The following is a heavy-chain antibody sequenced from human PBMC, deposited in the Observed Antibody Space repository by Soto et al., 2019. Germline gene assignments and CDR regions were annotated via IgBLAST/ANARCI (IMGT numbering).Heavy chain of an antibody. CDR1: GFTFSSYS. CDR2: ISSGSSTI. V-gene: IGHV3-48*01. Sequence: GGSLRLSCAASGFTFSSYSMNWVRQAPGKGLEWVSYISSGSSTIYYADSVKGRFTISRDNAQNSLYLQMNSLRAEDTAVYYCAKYSSVAGPNFDYWGQGTLVTVSS. J-gene: IGHJ4*02. D-gene: IGHD6-19*01. CDR3: AKYSSVAGPNFDY.